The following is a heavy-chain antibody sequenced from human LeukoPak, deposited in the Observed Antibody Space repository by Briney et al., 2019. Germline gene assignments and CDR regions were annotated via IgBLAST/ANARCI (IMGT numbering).Heavy chain of an antibody. Sequence: GGSLRLSCAASGFTVSSNYMSWVRQAPGKGLEWVAATSSSDAGTYHADSVRGRFTISRDNSKSTLYLQMNSLRAEDAAVYFCAKAPVTSCRGAYCYPFDSWGQGTLVTVSS. CDR1: GFTVSSNY. CDR3: AKAPVTSCRGAYCYPFDS. J-gene: IGHJ4*02. D-gene: IGHD2-21*01. V-gene: IGHV3-23*01. CDR2: TSSSDAGT.